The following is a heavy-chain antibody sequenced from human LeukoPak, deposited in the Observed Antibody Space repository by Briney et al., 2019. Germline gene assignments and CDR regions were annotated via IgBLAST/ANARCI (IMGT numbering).Heavy chain of an antibody. Sequence: SETLSLTCTVSGGSISSGNYYWSWIRQPAGKGLEWIGRIYTSGSTNYNPSLKSRVTISIDTSKNQFSLRLSSVTAADTAVYYCARESLTWLQSRTSWFDPWGQGTLVTVSS. CDR2: IYTSGST. V-gene: IGHV4-61*02. J-gene: IGHJ5*02. CDR3: ARESLTWLQSRTSWFDP. D-gene: IGHD5-24*01. CDR1: GGSISSGNYY.